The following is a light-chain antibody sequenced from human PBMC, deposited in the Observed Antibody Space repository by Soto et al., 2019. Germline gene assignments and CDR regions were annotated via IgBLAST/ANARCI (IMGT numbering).Light chain of an antibody. CDR1: SSNIRNNY. CDR3: GTWDSSLSAYV. Sequence: QSVLTQPPSVSAAPRQKVTISCSGSSSNIRNNYVSWYQQLPGTAPKLLIYDNNKRPSGIPDRFSGSKSGTSATLRITGLQTGDEADYYCGTWDSSLSAYVFGTGTKVTV. V-gene: IGLV1-51*01. J-gene: IGLJ1*01. CDR2: DNN.